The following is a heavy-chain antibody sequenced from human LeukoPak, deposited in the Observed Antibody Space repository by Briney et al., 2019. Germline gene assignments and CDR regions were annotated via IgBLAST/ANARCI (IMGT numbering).Heavy chain of an antibody. D-gene: IGHD4-17*01. Sequence: PSETLSLTCAVYGGSFSGYYWSWIRQPPGKGLEWIGEINHSGSTNYNPSLKSRVTISVDTSKNQFSLKLSSVTAADTAVYYCTSGPHRINYYGDLPSDAFDIWGQGTMVTVSS. CDR2: INHSGST. CDR1: GGSFSGYY. CDR3: TSGPHRINYYGDLPSDAFDI. V-gene: IGHV4-34*01. J-gene: IGHJ3*02.